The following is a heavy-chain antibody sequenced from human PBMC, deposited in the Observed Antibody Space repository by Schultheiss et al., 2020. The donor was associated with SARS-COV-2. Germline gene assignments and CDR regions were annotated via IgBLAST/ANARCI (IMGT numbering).Heavy chain of an antibody. CDR2: IKQDGSEK. J-gene: IGHJ4*02. D-gene: IGHD3-10*01. V-gene: IGHV3-7*01. CDR3: ARRYYYGSGSYPFDY. CDR1: GFTFSTYA. Sequence: GESLKISCAASGFTFSTYAMSWVRQAPGKGLEWVANIKQDGSEKYYVDSVKGRFTISRDNAKNSLYLQMNSLRAEDTAVYYCARRYYYGSGSYPFDYWGQGTLVTVSS.